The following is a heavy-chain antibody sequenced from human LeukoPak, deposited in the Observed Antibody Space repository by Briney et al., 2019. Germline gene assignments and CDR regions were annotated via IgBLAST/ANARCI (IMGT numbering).Heavy chain of an antibody. CDR2: ISWNSGSI. D-gene: IGHD3-22*01. J-gene: IGHJ4*02. CDR1: GFTFYDYA. Sequence: GRSLRLSCAASGFTFYDYAMHWVRHAPGKGLEWVSGISWNSGSIVYAASVKGRFTISRDNAKNSLYLQMNSLRAEDTAVYYCARDFGYDSSGYPDYWGQGTLVTVSS. CDR3: ARDFGYDSSGYPDY. V-gene: IGHV3-9*01.